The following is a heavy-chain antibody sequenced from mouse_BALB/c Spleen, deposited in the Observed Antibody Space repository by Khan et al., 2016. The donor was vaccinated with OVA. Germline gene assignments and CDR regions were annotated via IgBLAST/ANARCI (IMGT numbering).Heavy chain of an antibody. CDR1: GYSITSDYA. V-gene: IGHV3-2*02. J-gene: IGHJ3*01. CDR2: ITYSGST. D-gene: IGHD3-3*01. Sequence: EVQLQESGPGLVKPSQSLSLTCTVTGYSITSDYAWNWIRQFPGNKLEWMGYITYSGSTSYTPSLKSRISITRDTSKNQFFLQLNSVTTEDTATXDCAGGRTYWGQGTLVTVSA. CDR3: AGGRTY.